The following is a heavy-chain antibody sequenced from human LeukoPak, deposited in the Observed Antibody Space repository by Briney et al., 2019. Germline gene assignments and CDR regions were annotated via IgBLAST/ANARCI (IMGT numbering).Heavy chain of an antibody. D-gene: IGHD1-14*01. CDR1: GFTFSSYS. J-gene: IGHJ4*02. Sequence: PGGSLRLSCAASGFTFSSYSMNWVRQAPGKGLEWVSSISSSSSYIYYADSVKGRFTISRDNAKNSLYLQMNSPRAEDTAVYYCARSQPGIIAPFDYWGQGTLVTVSS. CDR3: ARSQPGIIAPFDY. V-gene: IGHV3-21*01. CDR2: ISSSSSYI.